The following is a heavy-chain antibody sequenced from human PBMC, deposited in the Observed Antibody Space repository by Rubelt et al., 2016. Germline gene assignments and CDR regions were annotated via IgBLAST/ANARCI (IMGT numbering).Heavy chain of an antibody. Sequence: TFTNYGISWVRQAPGQGLEWMGWISAYSGNANYAQKLQGRVTMTTDTSTSTAYLELRSLRSDDTAVYYCARDVRESSNWYVEGNDYWGPGAQVTVSS. V-gene: IGHV1-18*01. J-gene: IGHJ4*02. D-gene: IGHD6-13*01. CDR1: TFTNYG. CDR3: ARDVRESSNWYVEGNDY. CDR2: ISAYSGNA.